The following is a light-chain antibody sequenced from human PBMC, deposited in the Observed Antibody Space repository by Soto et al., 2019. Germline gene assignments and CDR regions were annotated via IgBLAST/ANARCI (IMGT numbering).Light chain of an antibody. CDR1: QSVTSTS. J-gene: IGKJ2*01. Sequence: EIVLSQSPGTLSLSPGERATLSCRASQSVTSTSLSWYQQKTGQAPRLLIYGAANRATGIPDRFSGRGPGTDFTLTISRLEPEDFAVYYCQLYGSSPMYTFGQGTTLELK. CDR2: GAA. CDR3: QLYGSSPMYT. V-gene: IGKV3-20*01.